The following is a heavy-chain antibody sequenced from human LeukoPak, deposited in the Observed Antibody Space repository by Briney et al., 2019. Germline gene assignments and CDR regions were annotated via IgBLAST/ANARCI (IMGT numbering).Heavy chain of an antibody. CDR2: IYHSGST. CDR1: GYSISSGYY. Sequence: PSETLSLTCTVSGYSISSGYYWGWIRQPPGKGLEWIGSIYHSGSTYYNPSLKSRVTISVDTSKNQFSLKLSSVTAADTAVYYCARGHEQLVPYYMDVWGKGTTVTISS. CDR3: ARGHEQLVPYYMDV. J-gene: IGHJ6*03. D-gene: IGHD6-13*01. V-gene: IGHV4-38-2*02.